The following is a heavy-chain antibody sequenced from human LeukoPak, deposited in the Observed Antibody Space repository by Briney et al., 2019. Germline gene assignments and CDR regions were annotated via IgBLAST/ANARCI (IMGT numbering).Heavy chain of an antibody. V-gene: IGHV4-59*01. Sequence: SETLSLTCTASGGSISNYYWSWIRQPPGKGLEWIGYTYYSGSTNYNPSLKSRVTISVDTSKNQFSLKLSSVTAADTALYYCARDLKQQLVLGAFDIWGQGTMVTVSS. CDR2: TYYSGST. D-gene: IGHD6-13*01. CDR1: GGSISNYY. J-gene: IGHJ3*02. CDR3: ARDLKQQLVLGAFDI.